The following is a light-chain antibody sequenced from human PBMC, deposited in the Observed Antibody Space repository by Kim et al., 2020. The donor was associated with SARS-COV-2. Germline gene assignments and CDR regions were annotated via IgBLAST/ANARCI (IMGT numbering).Light chain of an antibody. CDR1: SVNFGNNY. CDR3: AVWDSGLTVRI. Sequence: QSVLTQPPSVSAAPGQKVTISCAGTSVNFGNNYISWYQQFPGTAPKLLIYDNNKRPSGIPDRFSGSKSGTSATLGITGLQTGDEGDYYCAVWDSGLTVRIFGGGTQLTVL. CDR2: DNN. J-gene: IGLJ2*01. V-gene: IGLV1-51*01.